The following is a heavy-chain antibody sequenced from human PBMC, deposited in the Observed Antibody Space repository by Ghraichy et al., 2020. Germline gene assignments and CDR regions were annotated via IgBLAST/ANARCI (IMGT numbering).Heavy chain of an antibody. D-gene: IGHD2/OR15-2a*01. Sequence: SETLSLTCTVSGGSISSYYWSWIRQPPGKGLEWIGYIYYSGRTNYNPSLKSRVTISVDTSKNQFSLKLSSVTAADTAVYYCARGLSGGWFDPWGQGTLVTVSS. V-gene: IGHV4-59*01. CDR1: GGSISSYY. CDR3: ARGLSGGWFDP. CDR2: IYYSGRT. J-gene: IGHJ5*02.